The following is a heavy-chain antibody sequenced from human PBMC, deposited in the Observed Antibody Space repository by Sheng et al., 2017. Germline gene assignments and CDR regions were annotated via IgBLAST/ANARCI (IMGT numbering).Heavy chain of an antibody. CDR3: ARFPPXGGDYRLLRRFWAVDY. D-gene: IGHD2-21*02. J-gene: IGHJ4*02. V-gene: IGHV4-38-2*01. CDR1: GYSISSGYY. CDR2: IYHSGST. Sequence: QVQLQESGPGLVKPSETLSLTCAVSGYSISSGYYWGWIRQPPGKGLEWIGSIYHSGSTYYNPSLKSRVTISVDTSKNQFSLKLSSVTAADTAVYYCARFPPXGGDYRLLRRFWAVDYWGQGTLVTVSS.